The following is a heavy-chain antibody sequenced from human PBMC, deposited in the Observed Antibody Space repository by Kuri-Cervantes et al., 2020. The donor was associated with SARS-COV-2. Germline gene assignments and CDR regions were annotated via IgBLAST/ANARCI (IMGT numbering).Heavy chain of an antibody. CDR2: INPNSGGT. D-gene: IGHD2-21*01. J-gene: IGHJ5*02. CDR1: GYTFTGYY. Sequence: ASVKVSCKASGYTFTGYYMHWVRQAPGQGLEWMGWINPNSGGTNYAQKFQGWVTMTRGTSISTAYMELSRLRSDDTAVYYCARGIGDMSNFSNWFDPWGQGTLVTVSS. CDR3: ARGIGDMSNFSNWFDP. V-gene: IGHV1-2*04.